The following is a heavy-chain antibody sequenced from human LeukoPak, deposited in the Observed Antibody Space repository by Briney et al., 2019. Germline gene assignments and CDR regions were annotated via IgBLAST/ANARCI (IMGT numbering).Heavy chain of an antibody. V-gene: IGHV1-46*01. D-gene: IGHD3-3*01. CDR2: INPSGGST. J-gene: IGHJ4*02. CDR3: ARAYDFPDY. CDR1: GYTFTSYY. Sequence: ASVTVSFTASGYTFTSYYMHWVRQAPGQGLEWMGIINPSGGSTSYAQKFQGGVTMTRDTSTSTVYMELSSLRSEDTAVYYCARAYDFPDYWGQGTLVTVSS.